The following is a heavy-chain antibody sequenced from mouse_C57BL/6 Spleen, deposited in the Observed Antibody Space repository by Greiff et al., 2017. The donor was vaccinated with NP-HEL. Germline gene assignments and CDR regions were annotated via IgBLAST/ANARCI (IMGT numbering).Heavy chain of an antibody. D-gene: IGHD1-1*01. CDR1: GYTFTSYW. Sequence: QVQLQQPGAELVKPGASVKMSCKASGYTFTSYWITWVKQRPGQGLEWIGDIYPGSGSTNYNEKFKSKATLTVDTSSSTAYMQLSSLTSEDSAVYYCARGVTTVVAPFAYWGQGTLVTVS. CDR2: IYPGSGST. J-gene: IGHJ3*01. V-gene: IGHV1-55*01. CDR3: ARGVTTVVAPFAY.